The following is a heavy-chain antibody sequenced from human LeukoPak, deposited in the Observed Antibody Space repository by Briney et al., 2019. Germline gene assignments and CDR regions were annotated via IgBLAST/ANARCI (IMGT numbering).Heavy chain of an antibody. CDR2: IMKDGSEK. J-gene: IGHJ4*02. CDR1: GFTFSSYS. D-gene: IGHD3-10*01. CDR3: AKARPGDTFDF. V-gene: IGHV3-7*01. Sequence: GGSLRLSCAASGFTFSSYSMNWVRQAPGKGLEWVASIMKDGSEKYYVDSVKGRFTISRDNAKDSLYLQMNSLRAEDTAVYYCAKARPGDTFDFWGQGTLVTASS.